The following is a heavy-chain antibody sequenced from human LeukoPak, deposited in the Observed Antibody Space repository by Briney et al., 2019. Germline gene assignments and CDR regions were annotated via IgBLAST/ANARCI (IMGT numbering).Heavy chain of an antibody. CDR3: ARETGASFDY. J-gene: IGHJ4*02. Sequence: SETLSLTCTVSGGSISSYYWSWVRQPPGKGLEWIGYIYYSGSTNYKPSLKSRVTISVDTSKNPFSLKLSSVTAADTAVYYCARETGASFDYWGQGTLVTVSS. CDR2: IYYSGST. CDR1: GGSISSYY. D-gene: IGHD1-14*01. V-gene: IGHV4-59*01.